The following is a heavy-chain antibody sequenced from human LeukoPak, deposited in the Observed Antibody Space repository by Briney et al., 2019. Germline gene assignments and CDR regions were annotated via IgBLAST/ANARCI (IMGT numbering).Heavy chain of an antibody. Sequence: GGSLRLSCAASGFTFSSYAMSWVRQAQGKGLEWVSAISGSGGSTYYEDSVKGRLTISRDNSKNTLYLQMNSLRAKDTALYYCAKDFWFGVVIIEPYYFDYWGQGTLVTVSS. CDR3: AKDFWFGVVIIEPYYFDY. CDR2: ISGSGGST. D-gene: IGHD3-3*01. CDR1: GFTFSSYA. J-gene: IGHJ4*02. V-gene: IGHV3-23*01.